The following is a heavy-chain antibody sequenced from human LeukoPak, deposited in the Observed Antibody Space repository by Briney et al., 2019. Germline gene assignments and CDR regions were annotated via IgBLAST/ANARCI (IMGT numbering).Heavy chain of an antibody. CDR1: GYSFISYW. CDR2: IDPSDSYT. CDR3: ARHGGYSDWYFDL. J-gene: IGHJ2*01. V-gene: IGHV5-10-1*01. Sequence: PGESLKISCKGSGYSFISYWISWVRQMPGKGLEWMGRIDPSDSYTNYSPSFQGHVTISADKSISTAYLQWSSLKASDTAMYYCARHGGYSDWYFDLWGRGTLVTVSS. D-gene: IGHD3-22*01.